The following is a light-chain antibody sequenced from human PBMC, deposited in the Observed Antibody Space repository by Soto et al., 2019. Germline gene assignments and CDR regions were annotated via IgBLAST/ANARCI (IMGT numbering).Light chain of an antibody. CDR3: QPYNNWPLT. J-gene: IGKJ4*01. CDR1: QPIRNN. CDR2: GAS. Sequence: EIVMTQSPATLSVSPGERATLSCRASQPIRNNLAWFQLRPGQAPRLVIFGASTRATGVPTRFSGSRSGAEFTLTINSLQSEDFAVYYCQPYNNWPLTFGGGTKVDIK. V-gene: IGKV3-15*01.